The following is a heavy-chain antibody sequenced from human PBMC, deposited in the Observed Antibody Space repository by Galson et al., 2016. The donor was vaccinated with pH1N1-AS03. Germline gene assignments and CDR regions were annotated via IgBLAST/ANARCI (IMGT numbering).Heavy chain of an antibody. Sequence: TLSLTCTVSGGSINSSPYYWGWIRQPPGKGLEWIGTIYYRGATYYSPSLKSRVTISIDTSKNQFSLNLSSVTAADTAVYYCARDPPLEIGWYFDLWGRGTLVTVSS. CDR1: GGSINSSPYY. CDR3: ARDPPLEIGWYFDL. V-gene: IGHV4-39*07. CDR2: IYYRGAT. J-gene: IGHJ2*01. D-gene: IGHD3-3*01.